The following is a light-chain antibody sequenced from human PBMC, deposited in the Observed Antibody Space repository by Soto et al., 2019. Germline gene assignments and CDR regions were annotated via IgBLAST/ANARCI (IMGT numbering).Light chain of an antibody. J-gene: IGKJ1*01. V-gene: IGKV3-11*01. CDR2: DAF. Sequence: EIVLTQSPATLSLSPGERATLSCGASQSVSSYLAWYQQKPGQAPRLLIYDAFNRATGIPARFSGSGSGTDFTLTISSLEPEDFAVYYCQQRSNWPRTFGQGTKVEIK. CDR1: QSVSSY. CDR3: QQRSNWPRT.